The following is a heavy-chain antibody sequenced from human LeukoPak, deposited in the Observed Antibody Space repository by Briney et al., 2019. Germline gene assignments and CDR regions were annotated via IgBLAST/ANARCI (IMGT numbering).Heavy chain of an antibody. V-gene: IGHV1-69*01. CDR2: IIPIFGTA. Sequence: GASVKVSCKASGGTFSSYAISWVRQAPGQGLEWMGGIIPIFGTANYAQKFQGRVTITADESTSTAYMELSSLRSEDTAVYYCARLSHPLNTAMVTSYFDYWGQGTLVTVSS. D-gene: IGHD5-18*01. J-gene: IGHJ4*02. CDR1: GGTFSSYA. CDR3: ARLSHPLNTAMVTSYFDY.